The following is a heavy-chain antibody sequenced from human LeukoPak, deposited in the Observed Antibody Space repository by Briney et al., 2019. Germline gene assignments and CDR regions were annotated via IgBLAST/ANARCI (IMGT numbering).Heavy chain of an antibody. CDR2: ISYDGNNK. CDR3: ARGGNGWSLNYYLDY. D-gene: IGHD6-19*01. Sequence: PGGTLRLSCAASGFTFSTLHIHWVRQAPAKKLDKEAAISYDGNNKYFTDSVKGQFTISRDNFHNTLYLQIKNLRIEDTAVYYCARGGNGWSLNYYLDYWGHGTLVTVSS. V-gene: IGHV3-30-3*01. J-gene: IGHJ4*01. CDR1: GFTFSTLH.